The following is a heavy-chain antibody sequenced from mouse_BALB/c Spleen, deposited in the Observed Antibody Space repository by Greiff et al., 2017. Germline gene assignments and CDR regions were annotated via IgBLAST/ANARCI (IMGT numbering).Heavy chain of an antibody. Sequence: VQLQQSGPGLVKPSQSLSLTCTVTGYSITSDYAWNWIRQFPGNKLEWMGYISYSGSTSYNPSLKSRISITRDTSKNQFFLQLNSVTTEDTATYYCARFYGYGAMDYWGQGTSVTVSS. CDR1: GYSITSDYA. V-gene: IGHV3-2*02. CDR3: ARFYGYGAMDY. D-gene: IGHD1-2*01. J-gene: IGHJ4*01. CDR2: ISYSGST.